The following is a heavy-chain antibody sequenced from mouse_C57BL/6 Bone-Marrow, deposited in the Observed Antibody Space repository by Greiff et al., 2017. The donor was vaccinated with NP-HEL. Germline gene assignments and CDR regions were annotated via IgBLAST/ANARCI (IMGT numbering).Heavy chain of an antibody. Sequence: RPGQGLEWIGAIYPGNSDTSYNQKFKGKAKLTAVTSASTAYMELSSLTNEDSAVYYCTRAYSNYGAWFAYWGQGTLVTVSA. CDR3: TRAYSNYGAWFAY. J-gene: IGHJ3*01. D-gene: IGHD2-5*01. CDR2: IYPGNSDT. V-gene: IGHV1-5*01.